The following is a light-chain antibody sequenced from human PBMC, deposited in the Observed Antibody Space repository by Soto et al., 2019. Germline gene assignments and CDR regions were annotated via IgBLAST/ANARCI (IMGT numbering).Light chain of an antibody. V-gene: IGLV2-8*01. CDR2: GVR. CDR1: SSDVGGYNY. Sequence: QSALTQPPSASGSPGQPVTISYTGTSSDVGGYNYVSWGKQHAGKDPQLMIYGVRKRPSGGSAGFSGSMSGNTASLTVFGLQAEDEADYYCSSYAGSNTLVFGTGTKVTVL. CDR3: SSYAGSNTLV. J-gene: IGLJ1*01.